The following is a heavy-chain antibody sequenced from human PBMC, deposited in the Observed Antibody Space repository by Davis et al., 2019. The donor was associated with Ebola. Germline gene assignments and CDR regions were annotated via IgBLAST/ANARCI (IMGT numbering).Heavy chain of an antibody. CDR3: ARDYWATEGAFGV. V-gene: IGHV4-61*01. Sequence: MPSETLSLTCTVSGGSVNSGSYYWTWIRQPPGKGLEWIGNVYYSGTTTYNPSLKSPVTISVDTSENQFSLNLISVTAADTAVYYCARDYWATEGAFGVWGQGTLVTVSS. CDR1: GGSVNSGSYY. J-gene: IGHJ3*01. D-gene: IGHD2-8*02. CDR2: VYYSGTT.